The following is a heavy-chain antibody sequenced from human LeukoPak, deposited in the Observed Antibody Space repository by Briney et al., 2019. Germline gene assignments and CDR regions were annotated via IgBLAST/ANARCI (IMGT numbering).Heavy chain of an antibody. D-gene: IGHD3-10*01. J-gene: IGHJ6*02. CDR2: ISAYNGNT. V-gene: IGHV1-18*01. Sequence: GASAKVSCKASGYTFTSYGISWVRQAPGQGLEWMGWISAYNGNTNYAQKLQGRVTMTTDTSTSTAYMELRSLRSDDTAVYYCAMIHYYGSGSYSSRYGMDVWGQGTTVTVSS. CDR1: GYTFTSYG. CDR3: AMIHYYGSGSYSSRYGMDV.